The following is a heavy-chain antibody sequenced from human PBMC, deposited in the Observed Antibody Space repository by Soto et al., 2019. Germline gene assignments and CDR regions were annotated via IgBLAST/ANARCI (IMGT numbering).Heavy chain of an antibody. J-gene: IGHJ5*02. V-gene: IGHV1-18*04. Sequence: ASVKVSCKASGYTFTSYGISWVRQAPGQGLEWMGWISAYNGNTNYAQKLQGRVTMTTDTSTSTAYMELRSLRSDDTAVYYCARDRAFLEYSSSSPIRNWFDHWGQGTLFTVS. CDR3: ARDRAFLEYSSSSPIRNWFDH. D-gene: IGHD6-6*01. CDR2: ISAYNGNT. CDR1: GYTFTSYG.